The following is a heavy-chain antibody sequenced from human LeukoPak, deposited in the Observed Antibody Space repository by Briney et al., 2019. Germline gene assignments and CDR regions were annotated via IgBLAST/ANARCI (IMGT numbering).Heavy chain of an antibody. CDR3: ARAGGVGLSKTSQYFQH. J-gene: IGHJ1*01. CDR2: IYYSGST. D-gene: IGHD3-16*01. Sequence: SETLSLTCTVSGASISSYYWSWIRQPPGKGLEWIGYIYYSGSTNYNPSLKSRVTISVDTSKNQFSLKLSSVTAADTAVYYCARAGGVGLSKTSQYFQHWGQGTLVTVSS. V-gene: IGHV4-59*01. CDR1: GASISSYY.